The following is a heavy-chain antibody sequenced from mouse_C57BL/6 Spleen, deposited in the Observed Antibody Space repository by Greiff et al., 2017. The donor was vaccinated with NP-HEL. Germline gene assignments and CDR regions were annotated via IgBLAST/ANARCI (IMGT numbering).Heavy chain of an antibody. CDR1: GYTFTSYW. V-gene: IGHV1-55*01. CDR2: IYPGSGST. J-gene: IGHJ1*03. D-gene: IGHD1-1*01. CDR3: ARMDYYGSSYWYFDV. Sequence: QVQLQQPGAELVKPGASVKMSCKASGYTFTSYWITWVKQRPGQGLEWIGDIYPGSGSTNYNEKFKSKATLTVDTSSSTAYMQLSSLTSEDSAVYYCARMDYYGSSYWYFDVWGTGTTVTVSS.